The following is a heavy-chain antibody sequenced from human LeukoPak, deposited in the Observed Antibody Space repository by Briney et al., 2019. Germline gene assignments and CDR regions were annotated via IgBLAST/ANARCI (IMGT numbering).Heavy chain of an antibody. V-gene: IGHV3-15*01. D-gene: IGHD3-10*01. Sequence: GGSLRLSCVASGFTFTHAWMSWVRQAPGKGLEWVGRIKSKGDAETTDYAAPVKGRFFLSRDDSENTLYLQMYSLQTEDTAVYYCTTDLGLTMIRGVLVSWGQGTLVTVSS. CDR3: TTDLGLTMIRGVLVS. CDR1: GFTFTHAW. J-gene: IGHJ4*02. CDR2: IKSKGDAETT.